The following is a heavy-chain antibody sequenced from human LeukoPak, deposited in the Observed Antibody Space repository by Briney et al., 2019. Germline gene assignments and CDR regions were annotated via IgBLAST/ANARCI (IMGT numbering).Heavy chain of an antibody. CDR1: GGTFSSYA. CDR2: IVPIFGTA. CDR3: ARGATVTTYTVWFDP. V-gene: IGHV1-69*13. Sequence: GASVKVSCKASGGTFSSYAISWVRQAPGQGLEWMGGIVPIFGTANYAQKFQGRVTITADESTSTAYMELSSLRSEDTAVYYCARGATVTTYTVWFDPWGQGTLVTVSS. J-gene: IGHJ5*02. D-gene: IGHD4-17*01.